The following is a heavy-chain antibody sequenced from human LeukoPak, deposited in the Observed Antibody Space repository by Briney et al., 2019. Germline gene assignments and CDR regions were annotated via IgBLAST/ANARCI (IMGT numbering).Heavy chain of an antibody. Sequence: GASLQISCKGSGSSFTSYWIGWVRQMPGKGLEWMGIIYPGDSDTRYSPSFQGQVTISADKSISTAYLQWSSLKASDTAMYYRARLLELRYYFDYWGQGTLVTVSS. CDR1: GSSFTSYW. CDR2: IYPGDSDT. J-gene: IGHJ4*02. D-gene: IGHD1-7*01. CDR3: ARLLELRYYFDY. V-gene: IGHV5-51*01.